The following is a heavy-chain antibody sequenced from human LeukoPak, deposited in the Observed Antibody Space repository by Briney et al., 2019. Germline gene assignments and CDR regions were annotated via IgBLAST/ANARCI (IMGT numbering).Heavy chain of an antibody. CDR3: ARSEWQWLVLDAFDI. J-gene: IGHJ3*02. V-gene: IGHV1-2*06. Sequence: ASLKVSCKASGYTFTGYYMHWVRQAPGQGLECMGRITPNSGGTNYAQKFQGRVTTTRDTSITTAYMELSRLRSDDTAVYYCARSEWQWLVLDAFDIWGQGTMVTVSS. CDR1: GYTFTGYY. CDR2: ITPNSGGT. D-gene: IGHD6-19*01.